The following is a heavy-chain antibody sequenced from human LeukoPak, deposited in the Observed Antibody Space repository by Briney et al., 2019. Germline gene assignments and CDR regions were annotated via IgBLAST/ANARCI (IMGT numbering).Heavy chain of an antibody. CDR1: GLTFSSYR. J-gene: IGHJ4*02. CDR2: ISSSGNYI. CDR3: ARSGGGMDYY. D-gene: IGHD3-16*01. V-gene: IGHV3-21*01. Sequence: GGSLRLSCAASGLTFSSYRMNWVRQAPGKGLEWVSSISSSGNYIYYADSVKGRFTISRDNAKNSLYLQMNSLRAEDTAVYYCARSGGGMDYYWGQGTLVTVSS.